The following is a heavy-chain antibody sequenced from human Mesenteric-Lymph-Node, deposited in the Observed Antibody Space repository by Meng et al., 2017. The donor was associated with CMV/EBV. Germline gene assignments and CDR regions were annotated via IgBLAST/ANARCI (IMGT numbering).Heavy chain of an antibody. D-gene: IGHD4-23*01. V-gene: IGHV1-69*10. CDR1: GYTFTGYY. J-gene: IGHJ6*02. CDR3: ARDLGYGGNSRGYYYGMDV. Sequence: SVKVSCKASGYTFTGYYMHWVRQAPGQGLEWMGGIIPILGIANYAQKFQGRVTITADKSTSTAYMELSSLRSEDTAVYYCARDLGYGGNSRGYYYGMDVWGQGTTVTVSS. CDR2: IIPILGIA.